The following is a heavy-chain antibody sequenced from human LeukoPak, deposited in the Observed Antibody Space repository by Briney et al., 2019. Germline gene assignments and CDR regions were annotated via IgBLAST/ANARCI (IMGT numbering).Heavy chain of an antibody. CDR3: ARMTTTYYYYYMDV. J-gene: IGHJ6*03. V-gene: IGHV4-39*07. CDR1: GGSISSNGYY. D-gene: IGHD4-17*01. Sequence: SETLSLTCTVSGGSISSNGYYWGWIRQPPGKGLEGIGSFYYSGSTYYNPSLKIPVTISVDTSKNQFSLKLSSVTAADTAVYYCARMTTTYYYYYMDVWGKGNTVTISS. CDR2: FYYSGST.